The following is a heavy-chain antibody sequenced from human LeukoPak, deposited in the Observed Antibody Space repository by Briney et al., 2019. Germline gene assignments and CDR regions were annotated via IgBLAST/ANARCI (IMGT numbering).Heavy chain of an antibody. CDR1: GYTFTNYY. V-gene: IGHV1-46*01. D-gene: IGHD4-17*01. CDR2: INPSRCST. Sequence: ASVKVSCKASGYTFTNYYMHWVRQAPAQGLEGMGIINPSRCSTNYAQKFQGRVTITRDTSPSTVYMELSSLRSEDPAVYYCARASDYGDSYYGMDVWGKGTPVTVSS. J-gene: IGHJ6*04. CDR3: ARASDYGDSYYGMDV.